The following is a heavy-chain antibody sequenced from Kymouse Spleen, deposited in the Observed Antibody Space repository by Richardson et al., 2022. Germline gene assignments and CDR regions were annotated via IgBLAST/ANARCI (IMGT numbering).Heavy chain of an antibody. D-gene: IGHD6-13*01. CDR3: ARPGYSSSWYYFDY. V-gene: IGHV3-48*02. J-gene: IGHJ4*02. CDR2: ISSSSSTI. Sequence: EVQLVESGGGLVQPGGSLRLSCAASGFTFSSYSMNWVRQAPGKGLEWVSYISSSSSTIYYADSVKGRFTISRDNAKNSLYLQMNSLRDEDTAVYYCARPGYSSSWYYFDYWGQGTLVTVSS. CDR1: GFTFSSYS.